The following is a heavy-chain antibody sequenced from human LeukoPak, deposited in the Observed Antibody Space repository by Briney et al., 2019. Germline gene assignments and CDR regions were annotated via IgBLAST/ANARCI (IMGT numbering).Heavy chain of an antibody. D-gene: IGHD4-17*01. Sequence: PGGSLRTSCAASGFTFTSVWMHWFRQAPGRGLVWISRISTDGAVTGYADSVKGRFTISRDNAKNTLYLQMNSLRAEDTAVYYCARDRTTVILFDNWGQGALVTVSS. J-gene: IGHJ4*02. CDR1: GFTFTSVW. CDR2: ISTDGAVT. CDR3: ARDRTTVILFDN. V-gene: IGHV3-74*01.